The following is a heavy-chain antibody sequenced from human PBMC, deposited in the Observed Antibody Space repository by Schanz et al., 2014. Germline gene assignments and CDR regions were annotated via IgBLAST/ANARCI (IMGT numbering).Heavy chain of an antibody. CDR2: IVPIAGIT. CDR1: GYTFTDYG. V-gene: IGHV1-18*01. D-gene: IGHD2-2*01. CDR3: ARGTMPGTFDI. Sequence: QVQLVQSGGEMKKPGASVKVSCKASGYTFTDYGLSWVRQAPGQGLEWMGRIVPIAGITNYAQRFQGRVTITADKSTSTAYMELSSLRYEDTALYYCARGTMPGTFDIWGQGTMVTVSS. J-gene: IGHJ3*02.